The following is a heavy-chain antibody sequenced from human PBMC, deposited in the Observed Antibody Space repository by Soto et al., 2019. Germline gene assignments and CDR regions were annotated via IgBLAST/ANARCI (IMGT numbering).Heavy chain of an antibody. D-gene: IGHD3-16*01. Sequence: QVQLVESGGGVVEPGRSLRLSCAASGFTFSSHGMHWARQAPGKGLEWVAVIWDDGGIKHYGDSVKGRFSISRDNSKNTLYLQMDSLRVDDTAVYYCAGAPRPTYVWASLDYWGQGTLVTVSS. V-gene: IGHV3-33*01. CDR1: GFTFSSHG. CDR2: IWDDGGIK. J-gene: IGHJ4*02. CDR3: AGAPRPTYVWASLDY.